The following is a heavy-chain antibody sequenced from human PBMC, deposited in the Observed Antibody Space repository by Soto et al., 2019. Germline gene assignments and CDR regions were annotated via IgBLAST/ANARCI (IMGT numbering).Heavy chain of an antibody. Sequence: GGSLRLSCAASGFTFSDDYMSWVRQAPGRGLEWISYSSNSGTFARYATSVKGRFSISRDNANNSLYLEMNSLRVEDTAVYYCARSGDNFNVLDYWGQGTPVTVSS. V-gene: IGHV3-11*06. D-gene: IGHD1-1*01. J-gene: IGHJ4*02. CDR1: GFTFSDDY. CDR2: SSNSGTFA. CDR3: ARSGDNFNVLDY.